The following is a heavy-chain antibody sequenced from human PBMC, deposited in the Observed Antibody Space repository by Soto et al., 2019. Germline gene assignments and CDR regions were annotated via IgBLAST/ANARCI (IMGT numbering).Heavy chain of an antibody. J-gene: IGHJ3*02. Sequence: QVQLVQSGAEVKKPGASVKVSGKASGYTFTSYGISWVRQAPGQGLEWMGWISAYNGTTNYAQKLQGRVTITTDTSTSTADMELRSLRSDDTAVYYCARDPEPYRPDRRAFDIWGQGTMVTVSS. CDR1: GYTFTSYG. CDR3: ARDPEPYRPDRRAFDI. V-gene: IGHV1-18*04. D-gene: IGHD1-26*01. CDR2: ISAYNGTT.